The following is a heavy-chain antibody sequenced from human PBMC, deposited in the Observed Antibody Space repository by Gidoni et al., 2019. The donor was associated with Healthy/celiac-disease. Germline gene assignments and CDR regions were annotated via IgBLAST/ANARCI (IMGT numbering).Heavy chain of an antibody. Sequence: EVQLLQSGAEVKKPGESLRISCQGSGYSFTSYRINLVRQVPGQGLEWVGGIDRSDSYTYNSPSVQGHITISDDKSISNAYLQWSSMEASDATMYYCARRRLIGQGSCEFDIWGQGTMVTVSS. CDR3: ARRRLIGQGSCEFDI. V-gene: IGHV5-10-1*03. CDR1: GYSFTSYR. CDR2: IDRSDSYT. D-gene: IGHD2-15*01. J-gene: IGHJ3*02.